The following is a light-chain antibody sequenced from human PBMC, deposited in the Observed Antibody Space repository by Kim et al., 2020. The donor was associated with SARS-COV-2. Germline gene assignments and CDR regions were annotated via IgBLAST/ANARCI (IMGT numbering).Light chain of an antibody. J-gene: IGLJ2*01. CDR2: DVS. CDR3: SSYTSSSTS. V-gene: IGLV2-14*04. Sequence: PGQSITISCTGTSSDVGGYNYVSWYQQHPGKAPKLMIYDVSKRPSGVSNRFSGSKSGNTASLTISGLQAEDEADYYCSSYTSSSTSFGGGTKLTVL. CDR1: SSDVGGYNY.